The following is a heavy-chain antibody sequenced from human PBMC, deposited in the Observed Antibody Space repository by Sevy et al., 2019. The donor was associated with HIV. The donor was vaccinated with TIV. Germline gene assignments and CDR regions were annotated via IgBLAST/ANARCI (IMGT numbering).Heavy chain of an antibody. CDR2: ISGSRTYI. D-gene: IGHD6-19*01. Sequence: GGSLRLSCATSGFTFNSYSMNWVRQAPGKGLEWVSSISGSRTYIYYADSVKGRFTISRDNAKNSLHLQMNNLRAEDTAVYYCVRGHPGIAVTVPNWFDPWGQGTLVTVSS. V-gene: IGHV3-21*01. CDR3: VRGHPGIAVTVPNWFDP. CDR1: GFTFNSYS. J-gene: IGHJ5*02.